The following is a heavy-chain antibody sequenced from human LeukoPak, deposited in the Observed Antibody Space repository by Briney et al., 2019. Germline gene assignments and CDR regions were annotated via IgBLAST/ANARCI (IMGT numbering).Heavy chain of an antibody. J-gene: IGHJ6*02. D-gene: IGHD3-10*02. CDR3: AKDLPWVFGELLGYGMDV. CDR2: ISYDGSNK. CDR1: GFTFSSYG. Sequence: GGSLRLSCAASGFTFSSYGMHWVRQAPGKGLEWVAVISYDGSNKYYADSVKGRFTISRDNSKNTLYLQMNSLRAEDTAVYYCAKDLPWVFGELLGYGMDVWGQGTTVTVSS. V-gene: IGHV3-30*18.